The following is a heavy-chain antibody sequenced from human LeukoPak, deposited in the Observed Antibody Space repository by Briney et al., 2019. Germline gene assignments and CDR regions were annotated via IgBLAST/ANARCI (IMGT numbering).Heavy chain of an antibody. CDR1: GFTFSSYA. Sequence: GGSLRLSCAASGFTFSSYAMSWVRQASGKGLEWVSAISGSGGSTYYADSVKGRFTISRDNSKNTLYLQMNSLRAEDTAVYYCAKDPQQWELPYYFDYWGQGTLVTVSS. CDR2: ISGSGGST. CDR3: AKDPQQWELPYYFDY. J-gene: IGHJ4*02. D-gene: IGHD1-26*01. V-gene: IGHV3-23*01.